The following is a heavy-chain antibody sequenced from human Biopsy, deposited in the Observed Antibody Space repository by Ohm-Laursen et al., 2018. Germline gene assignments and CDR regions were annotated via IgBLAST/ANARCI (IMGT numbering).Heavy chain of an antibody. CDR1: GFSLNGSPMC. CDR2: IDWDDDK. CDR3: ARTKHGEYHDF. J-gene: IGHJ4*02. D-gene: IGHD4-17*01. V-gene: IGHV2-70*11. Sequence: TQTLTLTCTFSGFSLNGSPMCVSWIRQPPGKGLEWLARIDWDDDKWYSTSLMTRLTISKDTSKNQVVLTMTKMEPVDTATYYCARTKHGEYHDFWGQGPLVTVSS.